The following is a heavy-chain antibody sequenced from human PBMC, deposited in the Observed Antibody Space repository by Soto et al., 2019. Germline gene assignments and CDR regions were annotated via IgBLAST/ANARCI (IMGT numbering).Heavy chain of an antibody. CDR1: GYTFARYG. Sequence: QVQLVQSGAEVKKPGASVRVSCKASGYTFARYGIDWVRQAPGQGREWMGWISGHNGDTKYVQKFQGRVSMTTDTSTSKASMELRSLRSDDTAVYYCARSGWIPYYYYGMDVWGQGTTVTVSS. CDR2: ISGHNGDT. V-gene: IGHV1-18*01. D-gene: IGHD2-2*03. CDR3: ARSGWIPYYYYGMDV. J-gene: IGHJ6*02.